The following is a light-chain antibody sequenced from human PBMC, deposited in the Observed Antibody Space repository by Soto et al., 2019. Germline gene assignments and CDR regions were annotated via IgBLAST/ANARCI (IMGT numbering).Light chain of an antibody. CDR2: GAS. CDR3: QHYGKSMYT. Sequence: EIVLTQSPGTLSLSPGERAPSSGRASKSLTRTYLAWYQQKPGQGPRLLIYGASSRATGIPDRFSGSGSGTDFTLTVSRLEPEDFAVYYCQHYGKSMYTFGQGTKLEIK. J-gene: IGKJ2*01. V-gene: IGKV3-20*01. CDR1: KSLTRTY.